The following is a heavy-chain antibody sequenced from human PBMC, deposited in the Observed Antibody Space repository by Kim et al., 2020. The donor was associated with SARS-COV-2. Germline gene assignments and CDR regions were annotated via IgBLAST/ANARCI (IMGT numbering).Heavy chain of an antibody. CDR2: ISYDGSNK. Sequence: GGSLRLSCAASGFTFSSYGMHWVRQAPGKGLEWVAVISYDGSNKYYADSVKGRFTISRDNSKNTLYLQMNSLRAEDTAVYYCAKGRSIAARSNAFDIWG. D-gene: IGHD6-6*01. CDR3: AKGRSIAARSNAFDI. V-gene: IGHV3-30*18. CDR1: GFTFSSYG. J-gene: IGHJ3*02.